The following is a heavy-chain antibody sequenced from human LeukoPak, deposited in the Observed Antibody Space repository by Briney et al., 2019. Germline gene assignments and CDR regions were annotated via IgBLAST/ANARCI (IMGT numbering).Heavy chain of an antibody. D-gene: IGHD2-15*01. CDR3: ARGLARDGGYFDY. V-gene: IGHV3-7*01. J-gene: IGHJ4*02. CDR1: GFTFSNYW. CDR2: IKQDGSEK. Sequence: GGPLRLFCAACGFTFSNYWMRWVRQAPGKGGEGVANIKQDGSEKYHVDSVQGRFTLSRDNAKNSVYPHVNSLRPENAAVDFGARGLARDGGYFDYWGQGTLVTVSS.